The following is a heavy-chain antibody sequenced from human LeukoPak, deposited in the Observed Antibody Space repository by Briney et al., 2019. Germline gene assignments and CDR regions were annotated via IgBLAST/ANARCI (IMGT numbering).Heavy chain of an antibody. CDR3: AKGRWELLTDAFDI. D-gene: IGHD1-26*01. CDR2: ISGSGDST. CDR1: GFTFSSYG. V-gene: IGHV3-23*01. Sequence: TGGSLRLSCAASGFTFSSYGMNWVRQAPGKGLEGVSGISGSGDSTKYADSVKGRFTISRDNSKNTLYLQMNSLRAEDTAVYYCAKGRWELLTDAFDIWGQGTMVTVSS. J-gene: IGHJ3*02.